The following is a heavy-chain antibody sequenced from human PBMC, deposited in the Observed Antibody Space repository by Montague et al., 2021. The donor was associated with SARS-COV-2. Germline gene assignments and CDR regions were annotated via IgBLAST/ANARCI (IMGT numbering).Heavy chain of an antibody. CDR1: GDSVSSNIAT. CDR2: TYYRSKWYN. CDR3: ARIPVGSKYYFDF. D-gene: IGHD2-2*01. J-gene: IGHJ4*02. Sequence: CAISGDSVSSNIATWSWNRQSPSRDLQWLGRTYYRSKWYNDYAESVKSRITIDPDTSKHQFSLHLNSVTPEDTAVYYCARIPVGSKYYFDFWGQGTLVTVSS. V-gene: IGHV6-1*01.